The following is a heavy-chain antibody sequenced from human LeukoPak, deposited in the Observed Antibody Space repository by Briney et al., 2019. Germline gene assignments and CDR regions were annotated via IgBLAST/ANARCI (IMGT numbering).Heavy chain of an antibody. CDR2: IRSKSDGGTR. D-gene: IGHD4-17*01. CDR3: TTIYTVTTQSLDC. CDR1: GFTFSVAW. J-gene: IGHJ4*02. Sequence: GGSLRLSCAGSGFTFSVAWMTWVRQPPGKGLEWVGRIRSKSDGGTRDYPAPVKGRFSISRDDSKKTLYLQMNSLRAEDTAVYYCTTIYTVTTQSLDCWGQGTLVTVSS. V-gene: IGHV3-15*01.